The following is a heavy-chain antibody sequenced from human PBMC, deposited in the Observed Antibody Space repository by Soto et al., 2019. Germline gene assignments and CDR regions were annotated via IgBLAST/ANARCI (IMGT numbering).Heavy chain of an antibody. CDR3: ARDGGGNYYEVDY. Sequence: EVQLVESGGGLVQPGGSLRLSCAASGFTFSSYSMNWVRQAPGKGLEWVSYISTTSNAIYYADSVKGRFTISRDNAKNSLFLQMNSLRDEDTAVYFCARDGGGNYYEVDYWGQGTLVTVSS. J-gene: IGHJ4*02. CDR1: GFTFSSYS. CDR2: ISTTSNAI. D-gene: IGHD1-26*01. V-gene: IGHV3-48*02.